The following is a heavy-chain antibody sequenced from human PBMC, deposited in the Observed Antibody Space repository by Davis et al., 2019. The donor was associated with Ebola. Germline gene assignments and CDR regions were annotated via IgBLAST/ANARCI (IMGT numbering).Heavy chain of an antibody. CDR1: GFTFTIYS. V-gene: IGHV3-48*02. J-gene: IGHJ4*02. Sequence: GESLKISCAASGFTFTIYSMSWVRQAPGKGLDWVSYINSRGSTIKYADSVKGRFTISRDNAKNSLYLQMNSLREEDTAVYYCVRGGYDWGQGTLVIVSS. CDR3: VRGGYD. D-gene: IGHD3-3*01. CDR2: INSRGSTI.